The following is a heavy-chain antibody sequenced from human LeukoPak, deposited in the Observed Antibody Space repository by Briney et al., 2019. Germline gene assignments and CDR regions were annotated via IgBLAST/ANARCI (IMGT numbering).Heavy chain of an antibody. V-gene: IGHV1-69*04. Sequence: ASVKVSCKASGGTFSSYAISWVRQAPGQGLEWMGRIIPMFGIANYAQKFQGRVTITADKSTSTAYVELSSLRSEDTAVYYCARGNHWQADYYGMDVWGQGTTVTVSS. D-gene: IGHD1-14*01. CDR3: ARGNHWQADYYGMDV. CDR1: GGTFSSYA. J-gene: IGHJ6*02. CDR2: IIPMFGIA.